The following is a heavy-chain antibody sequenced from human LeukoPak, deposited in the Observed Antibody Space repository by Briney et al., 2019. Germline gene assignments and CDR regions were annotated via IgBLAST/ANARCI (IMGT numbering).Heavy chain of an antibody. J-gene: IGHJ3*02. Sequence: ASVKVSCKASGYTFTGYYMHWVRQAPGQGLEWMGWISAYNGNTNYAQKLQGRVTMTTDTSTSTAYMELRSLRSDDTAVYYCARELDAFDIWGQGTMVTVSS. CDR1: GYTFTGYY. CDR3: ARELDAFDI. V-gene: IGHV1-18*04. CDR2: ISAYNGNT.